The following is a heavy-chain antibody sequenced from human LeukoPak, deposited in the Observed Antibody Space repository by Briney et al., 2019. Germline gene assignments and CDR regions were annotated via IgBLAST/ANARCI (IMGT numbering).Heavy chain of an antibody. Sequence: GGSLRLSCAASGFTLSSYAMSWVRQAPGKGLEWVSAISGGGGNTYYTDSVKGRFTISRDNSKNTLYLQMNSLRAEDTAVYYCAKDLIPAAGTGVDYWGQGTLVTVSS. CDR3: AKDLIPAAGTGVDY. D-gene: IGHD6-13*01. V-gene: IGHV3-23*01. CDR2: ISGGGGNT. CDR1: GFTLSSYA. J-gene: IGHJ4*02.